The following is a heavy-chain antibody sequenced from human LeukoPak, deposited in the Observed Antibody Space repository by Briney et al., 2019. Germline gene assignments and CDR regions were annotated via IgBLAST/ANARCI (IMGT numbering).Heavy chain of an antibody. J-gene: IGHJ4*02. Sequence: SSETLSLTCTVSGGSISSYYWSWIRQPPGKGPEWIGYIYYSGSTNYNPSLKSRVTISVDTSKNQFSLKLSSVTAADTAVYYCARTYSSGWYWYFDYWGQGTLVTV. CDR1: GGSISSYY. D-gene: IGHD6-19*01. CDR2: IYYSGST. V-gene: IGHV4-59*01. CDR3: ARTYSSGWYWYFDY.